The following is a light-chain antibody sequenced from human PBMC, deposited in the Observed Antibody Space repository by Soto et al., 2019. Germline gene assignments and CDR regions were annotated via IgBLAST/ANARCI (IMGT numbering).Light chain of an antibody. CDR1: QGISSY. CDR3: QQLNSYLGGT. Sequence: DIKLTQSPSFLSASVGDRVTITCRASQGISSYLAWYQQKPGKAPKLLIYAASTLQSGVPSRFSGSGSGTEFTLTISSLQPEDFATYYCQQLNSYLGGTFGQGTKVEIK. J-gene: IGKJ1*01. V-gene: IGKV1-9*01. CDR2: AAS.